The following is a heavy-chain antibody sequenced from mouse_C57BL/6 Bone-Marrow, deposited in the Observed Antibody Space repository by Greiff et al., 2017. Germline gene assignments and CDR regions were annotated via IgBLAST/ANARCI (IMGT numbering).Heavy chain of an antibody. CDR2: ISSGGSYT. CDR3: ARNGGLDY. CDR1: GFTFSSYG. J-gene: IGHJ2*01. D-gene: IGHD1-1*01. Sequence: EVQLVESGGDLVKPGGSLKLSCAASGFTFSSYGMSWVRQTPDERLEWVATISSGGSYTYYPDSVKGRFTISRDNATNTLYLQLSSLKSEDTAMYYCARNGGLDYWGQGTTLTVSS. V-gene: IGHV5-6*01.